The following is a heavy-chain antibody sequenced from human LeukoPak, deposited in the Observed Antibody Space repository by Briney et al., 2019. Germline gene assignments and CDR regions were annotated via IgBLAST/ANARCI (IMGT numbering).Heavy chain of an antibody. CDR1: GFTFSSYW. CDR3: ARDLIHYYGSGAKT. CDR2: IKQDGSEK. Sequence: PGGSLRLSCAASGFTFSSYWMSWVRQAPGKGLEWVANIKQDGSEKYYVDSVKGRFTISRDNAKNSLFLQMNSLRAEDTAVYYCARDLIHYYGSGAKTWGQGTLVTVSS. J-gene: IGHJ5*02. V-gene: IGHV3-7*01. D-gene: IGHD3-10*01.